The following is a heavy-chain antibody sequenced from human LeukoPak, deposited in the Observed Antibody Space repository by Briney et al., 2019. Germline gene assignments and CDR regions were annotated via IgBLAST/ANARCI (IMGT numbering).Heavy chain of an antibody. CDR2: IIPIFGTA. J-gene: IGHJ6*03. V-gene: IGHV1-69*01. CDR3: ASRLRAPYYYYYYYMDV. CDR1: GGTFSSYA. D-gene: IGHD2-15*01. Sequence: SVKVSCKASGGTFSSYAISWVRQAPGQGLEWMGGIIPIFGTANYAQKFQGRVTITADESTSTAYMELSSLRSEDTAVYYCASRLRAPYYYYYYYMDVWGKGTTVTVSS.